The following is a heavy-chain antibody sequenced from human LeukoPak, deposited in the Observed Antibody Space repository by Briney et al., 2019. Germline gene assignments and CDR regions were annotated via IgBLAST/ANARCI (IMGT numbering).Heavy chain of an antibody. CDR2: ISGSGGST. CDR3: AKAGIVTTIILDY. V-gene: IGHV3-23*01. J-gene: IGHJ4*02. CDR1: GFTFSSYA. Sequence: GGSLRLSCAASGFTFSSYAMSWVRQAPGKGLEWVSAISGSGGSTYYAASVKGRLTISRDNSKTTLYLQMNSLRAEDTAVYYCAKAGIVTTIILDYWGQGTLVTVSS. D-gene: IGHD5-12*01.